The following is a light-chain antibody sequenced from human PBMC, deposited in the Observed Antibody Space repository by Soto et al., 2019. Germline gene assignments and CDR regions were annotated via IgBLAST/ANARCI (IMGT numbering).Light chain of an antibody. J-gene: IGKJ1*01. CDR2: GAS. CDR3: QQYGSSPT. CDR1: QSVSSY. V-gene: IGKV3-20*01. Sequence: EIVLTQSPGTLSLSPGERASLSCRASQSVSSYLAWYQQKPGQAPRLLVLGASSRATGIPDRFSGSGSGTDFTLTISRLEPEDFAVYYCQQYGSSPTFGQGTKVEIQ.